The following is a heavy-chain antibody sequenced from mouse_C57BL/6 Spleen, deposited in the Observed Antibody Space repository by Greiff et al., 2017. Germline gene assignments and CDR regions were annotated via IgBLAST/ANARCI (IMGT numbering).Heavy chain of an antibody. D-gene: IGHD2-5*01. Sequence: VKLMESGAELVKPGASVKISCKASGYAFSSYWMNWVKQRPGKGLEWIGQIYPGDGDTNYNGKFKGKATLTADKSSSTAYMQLSSLTSEDSAVYFCARKEDYSNHFAYWGQGTLVTVSA. CDR3: ARKEDYSNHFAY. J-gene: IGHJ3*01. CDR1: GYAFSSYW. CDR2: IYPGDGDT. V-gene: IGHV1-80*01.